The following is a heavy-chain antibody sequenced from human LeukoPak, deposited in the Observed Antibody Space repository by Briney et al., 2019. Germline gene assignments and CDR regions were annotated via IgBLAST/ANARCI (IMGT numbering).Heavy chain of an antibody. CDR2: INAGNGNT. V-gene: IGHV1-3*01. Sequence: ASVKVSCKASGYTFTSYAMHWVRQAPGQRLEWMGWINAGNGNTKYSQKFQGRVTITRDTSASTAYMELSSLRSEDTAVYYCARDLVGSTSCYYYWGQGTLVTVSS. J-gene: IGHJ4*02. D-gene: IGHD2-2*01. CDR3: ARDLVGSTSCYYY. CDR1: GYTFTSYA.